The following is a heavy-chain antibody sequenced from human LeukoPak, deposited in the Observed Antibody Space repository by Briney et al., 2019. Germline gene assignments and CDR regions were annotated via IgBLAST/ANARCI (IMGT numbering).Heavy chain of an antibody. V-gene: IGHV3-9*01. D-gene: IGHD6-6*01. CDR1: GFTFDDYA. CDR2: ISWNSGSI. Sequence: GRSLRLSCAASGFTFDDYAMHWVRQAPGKGLEWVSGISWNSGSIGYADSAKGRFTISRDNAKNSLYLQMNSLRAEDTALYYCAKAYSSSRHSFDYWGQGTLVTVSS. J-gene: IGHJ4*02. CDR3: AKAYSSSRHSFDY.